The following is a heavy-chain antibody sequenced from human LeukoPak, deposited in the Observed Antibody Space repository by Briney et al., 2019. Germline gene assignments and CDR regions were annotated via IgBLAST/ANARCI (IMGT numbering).Heavy chain of an antibody. CDR3: AKDHGTTLGAFDY. V-gene: IGHV3-30*18. CDR1: GFTFSSYG. Sequence: GGSLRLSCAASGFTFSSYGMHWVRQAPGKGLEWVAVISYDGSNKYYADSVKGRFTISRDNPKNTLYLQMNSLRAEDTAVYYCAKDHGTTLGAFDYWGQGTLVTVSS. CDR2: ISYDGSNK. D-gene: IGHD1-1*01. J-gene: IGHJ4*02.